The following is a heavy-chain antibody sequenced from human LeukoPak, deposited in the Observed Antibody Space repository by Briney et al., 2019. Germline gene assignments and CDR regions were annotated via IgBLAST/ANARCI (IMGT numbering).Heavy chain of an antibody. V-gene: IGHV3-23*01. CDR1: GLTFSSYA. J-gene: IGHJ1*01. CDR2: VSGSGNSI. CDR3: AKGLTATTKYFLH. Sequence: PGGSLRLSCAASGLTFSSYAMSWVRQAPGKGLKWVSHVSGSGNSIYYADSVKGRFTISRDNSKNTLYLKMNSLRAEDTAVYYCAKGLTATTKYFLHWGQGTQVTVSS. D-gene: IGHD1-14*01.